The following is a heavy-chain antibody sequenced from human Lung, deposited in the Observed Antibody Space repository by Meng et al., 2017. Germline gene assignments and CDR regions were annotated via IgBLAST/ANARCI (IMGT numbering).Heavy chain of an antibody. CDR2: INHSGST. Sequence: QVQLTQWGAGLLKPSDTLHLTWVVSGGSFSDYYWGWIRQPPGKGLEWIGEINHSGSTNYNPSLESRATISVDTSQNNLSLKLSSVTAADSAVYYCARGPTTMAHDFDYWGQGTLVTVSS. CDR1: GGSFSDYY. J-gene: IGHJ4*02. V-gene: IGHV4-34*01. CDR3: ARGPTTMAHDFDY. D-gene: IGHD4-11*01.